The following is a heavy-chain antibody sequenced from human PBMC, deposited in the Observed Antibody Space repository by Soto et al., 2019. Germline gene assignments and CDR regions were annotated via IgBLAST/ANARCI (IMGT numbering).Heavy chain of an antibody. CDR1: GGTFSSYA. J-gene: IGHJ4*02. D-gene: IGHD2-2*01. CDR3: ARPWGRRAAATFKLDY. Sequence: GASVKVSCKASGGTFSSYAISWVRQAPGQGLEWMGGIIPIFGTANYAQKFQGRVTITADESTSTAYMELSSLRSEDTAVYYCARPWGRRAAATFKLDYWGQGTLVTVSS. CDR2: IIPIFGTA. V-gene: IGHV1-69*13.